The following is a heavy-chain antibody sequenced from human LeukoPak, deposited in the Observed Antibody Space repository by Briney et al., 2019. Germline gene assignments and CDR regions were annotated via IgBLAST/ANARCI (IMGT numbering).Heavy chain of an antibody. D-gene: IGHD6-13*01. CDR1: GFTFSDYY. CDR3: ARDGYSSSWYWFDP. J-gene: IGHJ5*02. Sequence: PGGSLRLSCAASGFTFSDYYMSWIRQAPGKGLEWVSYISSSGSTIYYADSVKGRFTISRDNAKNSLYLQMNSLRAEGTAVYYCARDGYSSSWYWFDPWGQGTLVTVSS. V-gene: IGHV3-11*01. CDR2: ISSSGSTI.